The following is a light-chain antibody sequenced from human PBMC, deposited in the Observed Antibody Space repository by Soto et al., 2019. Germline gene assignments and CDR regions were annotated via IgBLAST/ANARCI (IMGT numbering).Light chain of an antibody. J-gene: IGKJ1*01. CDR1: QTIRSD. CDR2: DVS. Sequence: EIVMTHSPVTLSVSPCERATLSFRASQTIRSDLAWYQQRPGQAPRLLFYDVSNRANGIPDRFSSSASGTTFTLTISSLEPEDFAIYYCQQRGDWPAFGQGTKV. CDR3: QQRGDWPA. V-gene: IGKV3-11*01.